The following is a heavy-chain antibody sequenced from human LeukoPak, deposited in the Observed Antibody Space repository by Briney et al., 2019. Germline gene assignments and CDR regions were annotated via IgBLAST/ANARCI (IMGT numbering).Heavy chain of an antibody. Sequence: ASVKVSCKASGYTFTSYDINWVRQATGQGLEWMGWMNPNSGNTGCAQKFQGRVTMTRNTSISTAYMELSSLRSEDTAVYYCARRGYSYGYQFDYWGQGTLVTVSS. V-gene: IGHV1-8*01. D-gene: IGHD5-18*01. CDR1: GYTFTSYD. CDR2: MNPNSGNT. J-gene: IGHJ4*02. CDR3: ARRGYSYGYQFDY.